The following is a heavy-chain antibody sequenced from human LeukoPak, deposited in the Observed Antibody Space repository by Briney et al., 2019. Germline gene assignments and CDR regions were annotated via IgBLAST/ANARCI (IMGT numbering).Heavy chain of an antibody. CDR2: IYYSGST. CDR3: ASFAMVRGVISLYYFDY. CDR1: GGSISSSSYY. V-gene: IGHV4-39*01. D-gene: IGHD3-10*01. J-gene: IGHJ4*02. Sequence: SETLSLTCTVSGGSISSSSYYWGWIRQPPGKGLEWIGSIYYSGSTYYNPSLKSRVTISVDTSKNQFSLKLSSVTAADTAVYYCASFAMVRGVISLYYFDYWGQGTLVTVSS.